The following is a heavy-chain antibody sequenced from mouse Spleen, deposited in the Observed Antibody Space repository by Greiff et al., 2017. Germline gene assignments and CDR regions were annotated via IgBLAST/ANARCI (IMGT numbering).Heavy chain of an antibody. CDR3: ARGITTVVEGAWFAY. CDR1: GYTFTGYW. D-gene: IGHD1-1*01. CDR2: ILPGSGST. J-gene: IGHJ3*01. Sequence: VKLMESGAELMKPGASVKLSCKATGYTFTGYWIEWVKQRPGHGLEWIGEILPGSGSTNYNEKFKGKATFTADTSSNTAYMQLSSLTTEDSAIYYCARGITTVVEGAWFAYWGQGTLVTVSA. V-gene: IGHV1-9*01.